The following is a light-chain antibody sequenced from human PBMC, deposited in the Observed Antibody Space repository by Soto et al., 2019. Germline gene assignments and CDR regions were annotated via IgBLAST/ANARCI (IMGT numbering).Light chain of an antibody. CDR2: DAS. Sequence: IPLTQSPSSLSASVGDTVTITCRASLDITTALAWYQQTPGKPPKVLIYDASSLQSGVPSRFSGSVSGTHFTLTISSLQPEDFATYFCQQFIAYPHTFGQGTKLEIK. CDR1: LDITTA. J-gene: IGKJ2*01. V-gene: IGKV1-13*02. CDR3: QQFIAYPHT.